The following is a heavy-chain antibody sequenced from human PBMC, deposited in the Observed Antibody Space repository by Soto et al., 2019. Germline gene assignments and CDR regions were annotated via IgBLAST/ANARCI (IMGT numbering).Heavy chain of an antibody. J-gene: IGHJ6*03. D-gene: IGHD6-13*01. CDR2: ISSSSSTI. V-gene: IGHV3-48*01. CDR1: GFTFSSYS. Sequence: GGSLRLSCAASGFTFSSYSMNWVRQAPGKGLEWVSYISSSSSTIYYADSVKGRFTISRDNAKNSLYLQMNSLRAEDTAVYYCARDTNPGIAAYYYMDVWGKGTTVTVSS. CDR3: ARDTNPGIAAYYYMDV.